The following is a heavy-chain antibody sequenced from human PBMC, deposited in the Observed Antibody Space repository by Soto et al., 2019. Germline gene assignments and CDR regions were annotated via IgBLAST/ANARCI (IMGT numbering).Heavy chain of an antibody. D-gene: IGHD1-26*01. CDR3: TTEVGATQIPHYYYYYGMDV. CDR1: GFTFSNAW. CDR2: IKSKTDGGTT. Sequence: GGSLRLSCAASGFTFSNAWMSWVRQAPGKGLEWVGRIKSKTDGGTTDYAAPVKGRFTISRDDSKNTLYLQMNSLKTEDTAVYYCTTEVGATQIPHYYYYYGMDVWGQGTKVTVSS. V-gene: IGHV3-15*01. J-gene: IGHJ6*02.